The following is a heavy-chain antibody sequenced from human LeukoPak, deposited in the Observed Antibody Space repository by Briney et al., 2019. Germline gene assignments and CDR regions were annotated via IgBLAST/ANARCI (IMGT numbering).Heavy chain of an antibody. CDR3: ARSFKGGYWYYFDY. Sequence: PSETLSLTCTVSGGSIRSSYYYWGWIRQPPGKGLEWIGSIYDSGSTYYNPSLKSRVTISVDKSKNQFSLKLSSVTAADTAVYYCARSFKGGYWYYFDYWGQGTLVTVSS. D-gene: IGHD3-22*01. J-gene: IGHJ4*02. CDR1: GGSIRSSYYY. CDR2: IYDSGST. V-gene: IGHV4-39*07.